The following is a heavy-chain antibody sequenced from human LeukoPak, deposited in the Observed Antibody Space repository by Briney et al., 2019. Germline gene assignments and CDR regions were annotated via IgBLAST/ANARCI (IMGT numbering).Heavy chain of an antibody. CDR1: GYIFTSYG. D-gene: IGHD6-13*01. CDR3: ARAIAALELVPFDY. V-gene: IGHV1-18*01. J-gene: IGHJ4*02. Sequence: VASVKVSCKASGYIFTSYGISWVRQAPGQGLEWMGWISAYNGNTNYAQKLQGRVTMTTDTSTSTAYMELRSLRPDDTAVYYCARAIAALELVPFDYWGQGTLVTVSS. CDR2: ISAYNGNT.